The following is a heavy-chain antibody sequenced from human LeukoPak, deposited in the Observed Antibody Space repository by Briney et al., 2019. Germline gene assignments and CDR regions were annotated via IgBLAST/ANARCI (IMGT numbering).Heavy chain of an antibody. CDR3: VRMRGFDFGH. J-gene: IGHJ5*02. V-gene: IGHV3-48*03. Sequence: GGSLRLSCTTSGFTFRDSEMSWVRQAPGEGLEWVSFISYGGSNIYYLYSVKGRFTISSDNVKNPLYLQMNSLTVEDPAVYYCVRMRGFDFGHWGQGALVTVSS. CDR2: ISYGGSNI. CDR1: GFTFRDSE.